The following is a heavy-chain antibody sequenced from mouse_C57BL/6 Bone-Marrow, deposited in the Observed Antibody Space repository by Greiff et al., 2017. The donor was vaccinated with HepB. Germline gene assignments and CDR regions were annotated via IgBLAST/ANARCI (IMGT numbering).Heavy chain of an antibody. D-gene: IGHD1-1*02. CDR1: GFTFSDYG. CDR2: ISSGSSTI. J-gene: IGHJ4*01. CDR3: ANMVHYYAMDY. V-gene: IGHV5-17*01. Sequence: DVMLVESGGGLVKPGGSLKLFCAASGFTFSDYGMHWVRQAPEKGLEWVAYISSGSSTIYYADTVKGRFTISRDNAKNTLFLQMTSLRSEDTAMYYCANMVHYYAMDYWGQGTSVTVSS.